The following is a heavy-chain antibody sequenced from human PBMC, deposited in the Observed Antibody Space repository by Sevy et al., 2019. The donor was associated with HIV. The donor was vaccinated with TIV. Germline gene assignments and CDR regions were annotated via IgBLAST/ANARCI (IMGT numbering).Heavy chain of an antibody. CDR1: GFTFSSYS. Sequence: GGSLRLSCAASGFTFSSYSMNWVRQAPGKGLERVSYISSSSSTIYYADSVKGRFTISRDNAKNSLYLQMNSLRAEDTAVYYCARDSYSSIAVAPYYYYYMDVWGKGTTVTVSS. J-gene: IGHJ6*03. D-gene: IGHD6-19*01. CDR3: ARDSYSSIAVAPYYYYYMDV. CDR2: ISSSSSTI. V-gene: IGHV3-48*01.